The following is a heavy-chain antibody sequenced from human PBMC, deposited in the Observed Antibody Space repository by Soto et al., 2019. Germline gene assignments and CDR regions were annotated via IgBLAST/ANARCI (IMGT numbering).Heavy chain of an antibody. J-gene: IGHJ4*02. CDR1: GFTFSSYS. CDR2: ISSSSSYI. D-gene: IGHD3-9*01. Sequence: EVQLVESGGGLVKPGGSLRLSCAASGFTFSSYSMNWVRQAPGKGLEWVSSISSSSSYIYYADSVKGRFTISRDNAKNSLYLQMNSLRAEDTAGYYCAREETRHLTTTYYFDYLGQGTLVTGSS. CDR3: AREETRHLTTTYYFDY. V-gene: IGHV3-21*01.